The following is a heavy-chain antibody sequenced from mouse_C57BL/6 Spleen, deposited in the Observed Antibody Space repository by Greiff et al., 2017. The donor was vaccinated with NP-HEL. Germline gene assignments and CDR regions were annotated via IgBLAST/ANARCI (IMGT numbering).Heavy chain of an antibody. J-gene: IGHJ1*03. Sequence: QVQLQQSGAELVRPGTSVKVSCKASGYAFTNYLIEWVKQRPGQGLEWIGVINPGSGGTNYNEKFKGKATLTADKSSSTAYMQLSSLTSEDSAVYVCARGGHYGSSYWYFDVWGTGTTVTVSS. V-gene: IGHV1-54*01. D-gene: IGHD1-1*01. CDR1: GYAFTNYL. CDR3: ARGGHYGSSYWYFDV. CDR2: INPGSGGT.